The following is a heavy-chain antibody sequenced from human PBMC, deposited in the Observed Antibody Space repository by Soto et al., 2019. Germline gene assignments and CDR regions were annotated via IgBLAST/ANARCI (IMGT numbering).Heavy chain of an antibody. Sequence: GGSLRLSCAASGFTFSNDWMSWVRQAPGKGLEWVGRIKSKTDGSTTDYAAPVKGRFTISRDDSKNTLYLQMNSLKSVDTAVYYFSTDDRKTHQQLEFYFDYWGQGTLVTVSS. CDR2: IKSKTDGSTT. J-gene: IGHJ4*02. CDR3: STDDRKTHQQLEFYFDY. CDR1: GFTFSNDW. V-gene: IGHV3-15*01. D-gene: IGHD6-6*01.